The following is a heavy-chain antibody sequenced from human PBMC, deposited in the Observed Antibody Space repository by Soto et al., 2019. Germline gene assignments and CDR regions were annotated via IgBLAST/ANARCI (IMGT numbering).Heavy chain of an antibody. D-gene: IGHD3-22*01. CDR1: GYIFSNYW. Sequence: PGESLKISCEGSGYIFSNYWIGWVRQMPGKGLEWVGIIYPGDSDTRYSPSFQGQVTISADKSISTAYLQWSSLKASDTAMYYCARRDFYDSSGYLDYWGQGTLVTVSS. CDR3: ARRDFYDSSGYLDY. CDR2: IYPGDSDT. V-gene: IGHV5-51*01. J-gene: IGHJ4*02.